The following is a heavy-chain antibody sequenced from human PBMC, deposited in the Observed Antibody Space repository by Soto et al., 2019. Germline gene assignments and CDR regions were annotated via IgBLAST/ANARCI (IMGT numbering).Heavy chain of an antibody. V-gene: IGHV4-34*02. CDR1: GGSISAYN. Sequence: QVQLQQWGAGLLKPSETLSLTCAVYGGSISAYNWSWIRQSPGKGMEWIGEIHHVGGTNYDPSLKSRVTISIYTSKNQFALKLTSVTAADTAVYYCARNGVGFGFDIWGLGTMVTVSS. CDR3: ARNGVGFGFDI. CDR2: IHHVGGT. J-gene: IGHJ3*02. D-gene: IGHD3-10*01.